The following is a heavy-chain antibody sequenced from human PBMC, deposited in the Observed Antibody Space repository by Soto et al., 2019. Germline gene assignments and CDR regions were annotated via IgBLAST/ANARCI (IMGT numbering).Heavy chain of an antibody. Sequence: PGGSLRLSCSASGFTFSSYAMHWVRQAPGKGLEYVSAISSNGGSTYYADSVKGRVTISADKSSSTAYLQWSSLEASDTGIYYCAKRGWNYQAYHYYYAMDVWGQGTTVTVSS. CDR2: ISSNGGST. J-gene: IGHJ6*02. CDR3: AKRGWNYQAYHYYYAMDV. CDR1: GFTFSSYA. D-gene: IGHD1-7*01. V-gene: IGHV3-64D*08.